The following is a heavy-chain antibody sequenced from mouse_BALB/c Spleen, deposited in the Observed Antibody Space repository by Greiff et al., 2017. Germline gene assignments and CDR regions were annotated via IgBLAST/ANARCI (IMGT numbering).Heavy chain of an antibody. D-gene: IGHD1-1*01. CDR2: IYPGSGST. CDR3: TKITTVGAMDY. V-gene: IGHV1S22*01. CDR1: GYTFTSYW. J-gene: IGHJ4*01. Sequence: LQQPGSELVRPGASVKLSCKASGYTFTSYWMHWVKQRPGQGLEWIGNIYPGSGSTNYDEKFKSKATLTVDTSSSTAYMQLSSLTSEDSAVYYCTKITTVGAMDYWGQGTSVTVSS.